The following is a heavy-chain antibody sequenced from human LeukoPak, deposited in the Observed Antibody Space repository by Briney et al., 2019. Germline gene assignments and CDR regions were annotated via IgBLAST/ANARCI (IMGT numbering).Heavy chain of an antibody. D-gene: IGHD2-2*01. CDR3: ARATAAYCSSTSCYDFDY. V-gene: IGHV1-69*13. CDR1: GYTFTSYT. CDR2: IIPIFGTA. J-gene: IGHJ4*02. Sequence: ASVKVSCKASGYTFTSYTISWVRQAPGQGLEWMGGIIPIFGTANYAQKFQGRVTITADESTSTAYMELSSLRSEDTAVYYCARATAAYCSSTSCYDFDYWGQGTLVTVSS.